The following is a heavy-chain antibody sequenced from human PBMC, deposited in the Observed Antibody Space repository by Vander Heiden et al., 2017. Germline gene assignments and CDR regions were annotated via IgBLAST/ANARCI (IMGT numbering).Heavy chain of an antibody. V-gene: IGHV1-18*01. CDR2: ISAYNGNT. D-gene: IGHD5-12*01. Sequence: VRQAPGQGLEWMGWISAYNGNTNYAQKLQGRVTMTTDTSTSTAYMELRSLRSDDTAVYYCARVRDGYNYDDYWGQGTLVTLSS. CDR3: ARVRDGYNYDDY. J-gene: IGHJ4*02.